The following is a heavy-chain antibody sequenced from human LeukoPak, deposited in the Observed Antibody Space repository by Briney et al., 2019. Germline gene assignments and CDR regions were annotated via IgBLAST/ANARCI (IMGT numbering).Heavy chain of an antibody. CDR3: ARDYSLVPAAKPQGCWFDP. CDR2: IYSGGST. D-gene: IGHD2-2*01. J-gene: IGHJ5*02. V-gene: IGHV3-53*01. Sequence: GGSLRLSCAAPGFTVTSIYMSWVRQAPGKGLEWVSVIYSGGSTYYADSVKGRFTISRDNSKNTLYLQMNSLRAEDTAVYYCARDYSLVPAAKPQGCWFDPWGQGTLVTVSS. CDR1: GFTVTSIY.